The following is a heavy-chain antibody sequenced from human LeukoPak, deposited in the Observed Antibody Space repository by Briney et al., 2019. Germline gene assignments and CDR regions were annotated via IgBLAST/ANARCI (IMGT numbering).Heavy chain of an antibody. Sequence: PSETLSLTCTVSGGSISSYYWSWIRQPPGKGLEWIGYIYYSGSTNYNPSLKSRVTISVDTSKNQFSLKLSSVTAAGTAVYYCARVAASDAFDIWGQGTMVTVSS. J-gene: IGHJ3*02. V-gene: IGHV4-59*01. CDR3: ARVAASDAFDI. CDR1: GGSISSYY. D-gene: IGHD2-15*01. CDR2: IYYSGST.